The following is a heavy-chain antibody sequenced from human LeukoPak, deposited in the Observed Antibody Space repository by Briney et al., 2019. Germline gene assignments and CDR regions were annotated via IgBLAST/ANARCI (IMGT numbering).Heavy chain of an antibody. CDR2: ISHDGSNK. D-gene: IGHD6-19*01. CDR1: GFTFSSYG. CDR3: AKPKQWLVPNGMDV. Sequence: GGSLRLSCAASGFTFSSYGMHWVRQAPGKGLEWVAVISHDGSNKYYADSVKGRFTISRDNSKNTLYLQMNSLRAEDTAVYYCAKPKQWLVPNGMDVWGQGTTVTVSS. V-gene: IGHV3-30*18. J-gene: IGHJ6*02.